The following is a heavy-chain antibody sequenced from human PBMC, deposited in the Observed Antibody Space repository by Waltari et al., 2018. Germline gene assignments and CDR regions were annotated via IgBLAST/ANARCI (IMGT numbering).Heavy chain of an antibody. CDR3: ARDQGLPTLGYYYMDV. D-gene: IGHD3-16*01. Sequence: QVQLVQSGAEVKKPGASVKVSCKASGYNINAYGISGVRQAPGQGLEWMGWISAYNANTNYEPKFHGRVTMTTDTSTRTAYMELRSLRSDDTAVYYCARDQGLPTLGYYYMDVWGKGTTVTVSS. J-gene: IGHJ6*03. CDR1: GYNINAYG. CDR2: ISAYNANT. V-gene: IGHV1-18*01.